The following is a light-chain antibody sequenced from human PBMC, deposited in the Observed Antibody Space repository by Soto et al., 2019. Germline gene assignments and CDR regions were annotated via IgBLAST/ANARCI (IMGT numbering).Light chain of an antibody. CDR2: GVS. J-gene: IGLJ1*01. V-gene: IGLV2-14*03. Sequence: QCVLTQPASVSGSPGQSITISYTETYSDVGAYTYVSWYQHHPGKAPKLMVSGVSNRPSGGSDRLSGSKSGNTASLTISGLQAEDEADYYCSSYKTSSTYVFGTGTKVTVL. CDR1: YSDVGAYTY. CDR3: SSYKTSSTYV.